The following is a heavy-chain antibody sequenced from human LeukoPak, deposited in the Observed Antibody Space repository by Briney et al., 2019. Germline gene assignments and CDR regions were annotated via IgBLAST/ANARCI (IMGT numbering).Heavy chain of an antibody. CDR2: IIPIFGTA. V-gene: IGHV1-69*13. CDR3: ARKRVGGNNPYYYYGMDV. CDR1: GGTFSSYA. J-gene: IGHJ6*02. D-gene: IGHD4-23*01. Sequence: ASVKVSCTASGGTFSSYAISWVRQAPGQGLEWMGGIIPIFGTANYAQKFQGRVTITADESTSTAYMELSSLRSEDTAVYYCARKRVGGNNPYYYYGMDVWGQGTTVTVSS.